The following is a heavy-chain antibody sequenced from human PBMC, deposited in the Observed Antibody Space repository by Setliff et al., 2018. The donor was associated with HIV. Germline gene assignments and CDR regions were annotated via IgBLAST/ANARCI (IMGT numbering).Heavy chain of an antibody. D-gene: IGHD3-22*01. CDR2: IRYDGSNK. J-gene: IGHJ4*02. CDR3: AKDRYYDSSGSPFDY. Sequence: GGSLRLSCAASGFIFSSYAMSWVRQAPGKGLEWVAFIRYDGSNKYYADSVKGRFTISRDNSKNTLYLQMNSLRAEDTAVYYCAKDRYYDSSGSPFDYWGQGTLVTVSS. CDR1: GFIFSSYA. V-gene: IGHV3-30*02.